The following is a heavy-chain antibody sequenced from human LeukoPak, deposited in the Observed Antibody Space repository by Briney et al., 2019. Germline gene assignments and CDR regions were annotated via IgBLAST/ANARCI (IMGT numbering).Heavy chain of an antibody. CDR1: GFTFSSYS. V-gene: IGHV3-21*01. CDR3: ERAGYDILTGYPRFDY. Sequence: GGSLRLSCAASGFTFSSYSMNWVRQAPGKGXXXXXXXXSSSSYIYYADSVKGRFTISRDNAKNSLYLQMNSLRAEDTAVYYWERAGYDILTGYPRFDYWGQGTLVTVSS. CDR2: XXSSSSYI. J-gene: IGHJ4*02. D-gene: IGHD3-9*01.